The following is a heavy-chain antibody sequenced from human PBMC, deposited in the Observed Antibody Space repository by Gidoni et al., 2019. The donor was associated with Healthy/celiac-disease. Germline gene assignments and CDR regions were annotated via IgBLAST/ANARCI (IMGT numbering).Heavy chain of an antibody. V-gene: IGHV3-30*03. D-gene: IGHD6-13*01. Sequence: QVQLVESGGGVVQPGRSLRLSCAASGFTFSSDGMHSVRQAPGKGLEWVAVISYDGSNKYYADSVKGRFTISRDNSKNTLYLQMNSLRAEDTAVYYCARVDRAYSSSWPHYWGQGTLVTVSS. CDR2: ISYDGSNK. J-gene: IGHJ4*02. CDR3: ARVDRAYSSSWPHY. CDR1: GFTFSSDG.